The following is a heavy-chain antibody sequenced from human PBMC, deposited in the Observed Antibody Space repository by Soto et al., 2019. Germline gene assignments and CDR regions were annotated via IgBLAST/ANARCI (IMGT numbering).Heavy chain of an antibody. V-gene: IGHV3-74*01. CDR3: AKDGQSGFWSGYYLDV. CDR2: ISIDGSRT. CDR1: GFPFSSYW. Sequence: PGGSLRLSCAASGFPFSSYWMHLVRQSPGKGLVWVSRISIDGSRTNYADSVKGRFTISRDNAKNTLYLQMNGLRAEDTAVYYCAKDGQSGFWSGYYLDVWGQGNTVAVSS. J-gene: IGHJ6*02. D-gene: IGHD3-3*01.